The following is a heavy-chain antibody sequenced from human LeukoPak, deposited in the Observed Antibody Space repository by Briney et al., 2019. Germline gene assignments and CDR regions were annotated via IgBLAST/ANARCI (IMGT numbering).Heavy chain of an antibody. CDR2: LYHSVNL. Sequence: SETLSLTCTVSNVSMSTYYWRWIRQPPGKGLEWSGYLYHSVNLNYHPSLQSRVLLSRDRSTNQFSLRLTSVTAAHPAVYYCARGHRLPPYFHFYMDVWGEGTTVTVSS. V-gene: IGHV4-59*01. CDR3: ARGHRLPPYFHFYMDV. D-gene: IGHD6-25*01. J-gene: IGHJ6*03. CDR1: NVSMSTYY.